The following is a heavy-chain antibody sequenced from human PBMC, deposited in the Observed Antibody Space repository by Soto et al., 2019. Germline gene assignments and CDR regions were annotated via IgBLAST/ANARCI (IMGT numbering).Heavy chain of an antibody. CDR3: ARDGGSSSWYSAIALGSYYGMDV. J-gene: IGHJ6*02. CDR2: IWYDGSNK. CDR1: GFTFSSYG. V-gene: IGHV3-33*01. Sequence: GGSLRLSCAASGFTFSSYGMHWVRQAPGKGLEWVAVIWYDGSNKYYADSVKGRFTISRDNSKNTLYLQMNSLRAEDTAVYYCARDGGSSSWYSAIALGSYYGMDVWGQGTTVTVSS. D-gene: IGHD6-13*01.